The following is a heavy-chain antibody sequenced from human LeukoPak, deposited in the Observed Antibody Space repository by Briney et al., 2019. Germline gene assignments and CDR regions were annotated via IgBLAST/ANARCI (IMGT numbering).Heavy chain of an antibody. CDR2: ISGSGDNT. J-gene: IGHJ5*02. CDR3: AKDRVPLYGDLINWFDP. D-gene: IGHD4-17*01. CDR1: GFTFSSYA. Sequence: GSLRLSCAASGFTFSSYAMNWVRQAPGKGLEWVSAISGSGDNTYYADSVKGRFTISRDNSKNTLYLQMNSLRAEDTAVYYCAKDRVPLYGDLINWFDPWGQGTLVTVSS. V-gene: IGHV3-23*01.